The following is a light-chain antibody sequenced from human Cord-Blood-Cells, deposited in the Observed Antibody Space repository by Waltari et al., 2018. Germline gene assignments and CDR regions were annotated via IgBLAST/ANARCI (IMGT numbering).Light chain of an antibody. J-gene: IGLJ3*02. CDR1: SSNIGAGYD. CDR3: QSYDSSLSGSV. CDR2: GNS. Sequence: QSVLTQPPSVSGAPGQRVTISCTGSSSNIGAGYDVHWYQQLPGTAPKHLIYGNSKRPSGVPDRFSGSKSGTSASLAITGLQAEDEADYYCQSYDSSLSGSVFGGGTKLTVL. V-gene: IGLV1-40*01.